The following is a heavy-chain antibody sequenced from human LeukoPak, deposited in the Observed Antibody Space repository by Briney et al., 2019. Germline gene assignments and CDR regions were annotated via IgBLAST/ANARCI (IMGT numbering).Heavy chain of an antibody. D-gene: IGHD3-22*01. CDR3: AKAHSFYDSSGYYFDY. V-gene: IGHV3-23*01. J-gene: IGHJ4*02. CDR1: GFTFSSYA. CDR2: ISGSGGST. Sequence: PGGSLRLSCAASGFTFSSYAMSWVRQAPGKGLEWVSAISGSGGSTYYAHSAKGRFTISRDNSKNTLYLQMNSLRAEDTAVYYCAKAHSFYDSSGYYFDYWGQGTLVTVSS.